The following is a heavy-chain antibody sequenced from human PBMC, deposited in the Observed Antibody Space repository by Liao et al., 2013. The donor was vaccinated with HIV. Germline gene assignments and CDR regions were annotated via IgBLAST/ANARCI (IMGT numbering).Heavy chain of an antibody. Sequence: QVQLQQWGAGLLKPSETLSLTCAVYGGSFSGYYWTWIRQPPGKGLEWIGEINHRGNTNYNPSLKSRVTMSVDTSKNQFSLKLSSVTAADTAVYYCARRGYYDYVWGNYRYAPFDYWGQGTLVSVSS. J-gene: IGHJ4*02. V-gene: IGHV4-34*01. CDR1: GGSFSGYY. CDR3: ARRGYYDYVWGNYRYAPFDY. D-gene: IGHD3-16*02. CDR2: INHRGNT.